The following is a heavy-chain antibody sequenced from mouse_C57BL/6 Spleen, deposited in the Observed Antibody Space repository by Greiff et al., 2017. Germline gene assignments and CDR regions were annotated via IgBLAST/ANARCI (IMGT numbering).Heavy chain of an antibody. CDR1: GYTFTSYG. CDR2: IYPRSGYP. D-gene: IGHD1-2*01. V-gene: IGHV1-81*01. Sequence: VQLQQSGAELARPGASVKLSCKASGYTFTSYGICWVKQRPGQGLEWIGKIYPRSGYPYYNEKFKGKATLTADKSSSTAYMELRRLTSEDSAVYFCARYGDSGRIDDWGQGTTLTVSS. J-gene: IGHJ2*01. CDR3: ARYGDSGRIDD.